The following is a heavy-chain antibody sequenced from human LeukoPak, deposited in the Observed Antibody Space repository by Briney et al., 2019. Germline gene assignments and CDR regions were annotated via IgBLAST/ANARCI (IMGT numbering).Heavy chain of an antibody. CDR1: GDSITTHY. CDR3: ARDRRRELVHAFDV. J-gene: IGHJ3*01. CDR2: VHYTDSP. Sequence: PSQTLSLTCTVSGDSITTHYWSWIRQPPGKGLEWIGYVHYTDSPNFNPSLKSRVTISPDTSKNQFSLKLTSVTAADAAVYYCARDRRRELVHAFDVWGRGTMVTVSS. D-gene: IGHD1-7*01. V-gene: IGHV4-59*11.